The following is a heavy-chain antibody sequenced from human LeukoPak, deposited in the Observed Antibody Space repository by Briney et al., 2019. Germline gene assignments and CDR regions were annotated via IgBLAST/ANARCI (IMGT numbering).Heavy chain of an antibody. Sequence: GGSLRLSCAASGFTFSSYWMSWVRQAPGKGLEWVPNIKQDGSEKYYVDSVKGRFTISRDNAKNSLYLQMNSLRAEDTAVYYCATPYYGSQSFLGYWGQGTLVTVSS. CDR2: IKQDGSEK. CDR3: ATPYYGSQSFLGY. CDR1: GFTFSSYW. D-gene: IGHD3-10*01. V-gene: IGHV3-7*01. J-gene: IGHJ4*02.